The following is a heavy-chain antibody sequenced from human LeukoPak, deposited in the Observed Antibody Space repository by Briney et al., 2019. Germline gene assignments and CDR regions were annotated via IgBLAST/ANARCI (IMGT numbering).Heavy chain of an antibody. CDR3: ARHLRWKQNWGQNFDY. CDR2: IYYSGST. Sequence: PSETLSLTCTVSGGSISSSSYYWGWIRQPPGKGLEWIGSIYYSGSTYYNPSLKSRVTISVDTSKNQFSLKLSSVTAADTAVYYCARHLRWKQNWGQNFDYWGQGTLVTVSS. V-gene: IGHV4-39*01. J-gene: IGHJ4*02. D-gene: IGHD4-23*01. CDR1: GGSISSSSYY.